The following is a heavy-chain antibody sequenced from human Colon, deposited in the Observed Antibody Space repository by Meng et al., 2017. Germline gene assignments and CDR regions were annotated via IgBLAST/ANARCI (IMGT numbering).Heavy chain of an antibody. CDR1: GYRFSGYG. J-gene: IGHJ4*02. CDR2: IWYDGSRR. V-gene: IGHV3-33*01. Sequence: GESLKISCEATGYRFSGYGMHWVRRAPGKGLEWVAVIWYDGSRRYYGDSVKGRFTISRDDSRDTLYLQMNSLRAEDTAVYYCARDSGVVTPILDYWGQGTRVTVSS. CDR3: ARDSGVVTPILDY. D-gene: IGHD2-21*02.